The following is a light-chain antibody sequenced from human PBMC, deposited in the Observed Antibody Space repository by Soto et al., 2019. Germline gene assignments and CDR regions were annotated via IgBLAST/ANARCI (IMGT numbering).Light chain of an antibody. J-gene: IGLJ1*01. CDR3: QSYDSSLSADV. CDR1: SSNIGAGYD. V-gene: IGLV1-40*01. CDR2: GNS. Sequence: QSVLTQPPSVSGAPGQRVTIPCTGSSSNIGAGYDVHWYQQLPGTAPKLLIYGNSNRPSGVPDRFSGSKSGTSASLAITGLQAEDEADYYCQSYDSSLSADVFGTGTKLTVL.